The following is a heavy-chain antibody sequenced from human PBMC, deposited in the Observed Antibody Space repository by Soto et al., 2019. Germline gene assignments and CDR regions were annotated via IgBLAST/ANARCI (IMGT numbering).Heavy chain of an antibody. J-gene: IGHJ4*02. CDR3: ARAYCSGGSCYHYYYFDY. D-gene: IGHD2-15*01. CDR2: IIPIFGTA. Sequence: QVQLVQSGAEVKKPGSSVKVSCKASGGTFSSYAISWVRQAPGQGLEWMGGIIPIFGTANYAQKFQGRVTITADESTSTAYMERSSLRSQDTAVYYCARAYCSGGSCYHYYYFDYWGQGTLVTVSS. CDR1: GGTFSSYA. V-gene: IGHV1-69*01.